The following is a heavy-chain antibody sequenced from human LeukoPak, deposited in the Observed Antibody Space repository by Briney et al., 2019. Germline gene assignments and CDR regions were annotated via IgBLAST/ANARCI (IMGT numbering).Heavy chain of an antibody. V-gene: IGHV4-34*01. J-gene: IGHJ4*02. CDR1: GGSFSGYY. D-gene: IGHD4-11*01. Sequence: SETLSLTCAVYGGSFSGYYWSWIGQPPGKGLEWIGEINHSGSTNYNPSLKSRVTISVDTSKNQFSLKLNSVTAADTAVYYCARATDYPWYFDYWGQGTLVTVSS. CDR2: INHSGST. CDR3: ARATDYPWYFDY.